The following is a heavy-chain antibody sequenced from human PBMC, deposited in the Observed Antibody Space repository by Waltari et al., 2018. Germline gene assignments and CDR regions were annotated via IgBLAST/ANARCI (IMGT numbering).Heavy chain of an antibody. D-gene: IGHD7-27*01. J-gene: IGHJ4*02. CDR1: GFRFSNNW. Sequence: EVQLVESGGGLVQPGGSLRLSCAASGFRFSNNWMSWVREAPGRGLGWVANMKEDGTPKSYVDSVRGRFTISRDNTKNTLYLQMNSLRVEDTAVYYCARDWNWGFDYWGQGTLVTVSS. CDR2: MKEDGTPK. CDR3: ARDWNWGFDY. V-gene: IGHV3-7*01.